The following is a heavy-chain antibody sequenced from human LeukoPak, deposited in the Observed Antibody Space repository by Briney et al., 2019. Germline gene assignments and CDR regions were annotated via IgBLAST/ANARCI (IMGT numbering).Heavy chain of an antibody. Sequence: GGSLRLSCAASGFSFSSYWMTWVRQAPGKGLEWVANINADGSEKHYVDSVKGRFTISRDNAKNSLYLQMDSLRVDDTAVYYCGSDSGWIFHYRGQGTLVTVSS. CDR2: INADGSEK. D-gene: IGHD6-19*01. V-gene: IGHV3-7*01. J-gene: IGHJ4*02. CDR1: GFSFSSYW. CDR3: GSDSGWIFHY.